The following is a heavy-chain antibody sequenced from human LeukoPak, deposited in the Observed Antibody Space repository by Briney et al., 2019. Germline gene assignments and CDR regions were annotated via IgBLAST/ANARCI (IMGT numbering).Heavy chain of an antibody. CDR2: IIPIFGTA. CDR3: AREPYSSGWYDAFDI. J-gene: IGHJ3*02. V-gene: IGHV1-69*05. Sequence: SVKVSCKASGGTFSSYAISWVRQAPGQGREWMGRIIPIFGTANYAQKFQGRVTITTDESTSTAYMELSSLRSEDTAVYYCAREPYSSGWYDAFDIWGQGTMVTVSS. CDR1: GGTFSSYA. D-gene: IGHD6-19*01.